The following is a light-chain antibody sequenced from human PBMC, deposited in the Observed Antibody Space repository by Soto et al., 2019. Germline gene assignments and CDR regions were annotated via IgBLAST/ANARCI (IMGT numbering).Light chain of an antibody. V-gene: IGKV3-15*01. J-gene: IGKJ1*01. CDR2: GAS. Sequence: EIVMTQSPATLSVSQGERATLSCRASQSIRTNLAWYQHKPGQAPRLLIYGASTGATGVPARFSGSGSGTEFTLTISSLQPEDFAVYYCQQYNNWPRTFGQGTKVDI. CDR1: QSIRTN. CDR3: QQYNNWPRT.